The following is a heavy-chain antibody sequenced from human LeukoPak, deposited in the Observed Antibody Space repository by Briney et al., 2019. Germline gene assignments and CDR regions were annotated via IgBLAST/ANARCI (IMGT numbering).Heavy chain of an antibody. D-gene: IGHD6-19*01. Sequence: ASVKVSCKASGYTFTGYYMHWVRQAPGQGLEWMGWINPNSGGTNYAQKFQGRVTMTRDTSISTAYMELSRLRSDDTAVYYCARVRQRLVRYFDYWGQGTLVTVSS. J-gene: IGHJ4*02. CDR3: ARVRQRLVRYFDY. CDR1: GYTFTGYY. CDR2: INPNSGGT. V-gene: IGHV1-2*02.